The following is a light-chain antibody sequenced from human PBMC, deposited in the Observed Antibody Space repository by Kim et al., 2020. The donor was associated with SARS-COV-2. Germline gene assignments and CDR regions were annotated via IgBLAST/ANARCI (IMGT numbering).Light chain of an antibody. J-gene: IGLJ3*02. V-gene: IGLV3-21*04. CDR2: YDT. Sequence: SYELTQPPSLSVAPGKTARITCGGDSIGSKSVHWYQQKPGQVPVVVIYYDTGRPSGVPERFSGSNSGDTATLTISRVEAGDEADYYCQVWDRSTNRVFGGGTQLTVL. CDR1: SIGSKS. CDR3: QVWDRSTNRV.